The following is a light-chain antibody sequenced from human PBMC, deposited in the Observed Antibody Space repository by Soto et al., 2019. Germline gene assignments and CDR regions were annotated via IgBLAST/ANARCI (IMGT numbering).Light chain of an antibody. CDR3: ATWDDSLSGFVV. Sequence: QSVLTQPTSVSGTPGQRVTISCSGSSSNIGNNFVYWYQHLPGAAPTLVVYSDNHRPSGVPVRFSGSKSGTSASLTISGLRSEDEATYYCATWDDSLSGFVVFGGGTKLTVL. V-gene: IGLV1-47*01. CDR1: SSNIGNNF. CDR2: SDN. J-gene: IGLJ7*01.